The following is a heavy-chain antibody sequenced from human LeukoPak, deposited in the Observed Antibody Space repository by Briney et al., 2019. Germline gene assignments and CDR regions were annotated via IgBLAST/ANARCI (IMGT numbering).Heavy chain of an antibody. J-gene: IGHJ4*02. CDR1: GFTFSSYS. Sequence: PGGSLRLSCAASGFTFSSYSMNWVRQAPGKGLEWVSSISSSSSYIYYADSVKGRFTISRDNAKNSLYLQMNSLRAEDTAVYYCAREAPFTVTTHSAFDYWGQGTLVTVSS. CDR2: ISSSSSYI. D-gene: IGHD4-17*01. CDR3: AREAPFTVTTHSAFDY. V-gene: IGHV3-21*01.